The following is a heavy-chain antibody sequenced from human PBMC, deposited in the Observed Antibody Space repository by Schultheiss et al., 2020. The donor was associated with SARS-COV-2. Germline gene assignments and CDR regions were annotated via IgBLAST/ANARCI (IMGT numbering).Heavy chain of an antibody. V-gene: IGHV1-18*01. D-gene: IGHD5-24*01. Sequence: ASVKVSCKASGYTFTSYGISWVRQAPGQGLEWMGRIIPILGIANYAQKFQGRVTMTTDTSTSTAYMELRSLRSDDTAVYYCARDMAVEMATIDYFDYWGQGTLVSVSS. CDR2: IIPILGIA. CDR3: ARDMAVEMATIDYFDY. J-gene: IGHJ4*02. CDR1: GYTFTSYG.